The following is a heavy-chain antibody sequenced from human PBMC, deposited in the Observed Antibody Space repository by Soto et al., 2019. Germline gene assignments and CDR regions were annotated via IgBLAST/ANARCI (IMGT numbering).Heavy chain of an antibody. V-gene: IGHV1-3*01. J-gene: IGHJ6*02. Sequence: QVQLVQSGAEVKKPGASVKVSCKASGYTFTSYAMHWVRQAPGQRLEWMGWINAGNGNTKYSQKFQGRVTITRDTSASTAYMELSSLRSEDTALYYCARRVVVAATPYYYYGRYVWGQGTTVTVSS. D-gene: IGHD2-15*01. CDR1: GYTFTSYA. CDR2: INAGNGNT. CDR3: ARRVVVAATPYYYYGRYV.